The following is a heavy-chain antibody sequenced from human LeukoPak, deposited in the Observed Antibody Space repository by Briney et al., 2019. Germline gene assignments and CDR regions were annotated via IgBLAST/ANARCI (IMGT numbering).Heavy chain of an antibody. CDR1: GGSFSGYY. CDR3: ARERATYYYDSSGYYPDY. Sequence: SETLSLTCAVYGGSFSGYYWSWIRQPPGKGLEWIGEINHSGSTNCNPSLKSRVTISVDTSKNQFSLKLSSVTAADTAVYYCARERATYYYDSSGYYPDYWGQGTLVTVSS. CDR2: INHSGST. D-gene: IGHD3-22*01. J-gene: IGHJ4*02. V-gene: IGHV4-34*01.